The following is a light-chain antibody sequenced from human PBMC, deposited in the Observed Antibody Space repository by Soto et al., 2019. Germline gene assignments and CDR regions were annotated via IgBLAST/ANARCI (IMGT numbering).Light chain of an antibody. CDR1: QSVTTY. CDR2: DAS. J-gene: IGKJ5*01. V-gene: IGKV3-11*01. Sequence: EIVLTQSPATLSLSPGERATLSCRASQSVTTYLAWYQQKPGQAPRLLIYDASNRATGIPARFSGSGSGTDFTLIISSLEPEDFAVYYCQQRSNWPPINFGQGTRLVIK. CDR3: QQRSNWPPIN.